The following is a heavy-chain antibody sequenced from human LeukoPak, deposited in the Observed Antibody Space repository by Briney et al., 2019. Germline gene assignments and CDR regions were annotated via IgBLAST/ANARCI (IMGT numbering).Heavy chain of an antibody. V-gene: IGHV3-9*01. CDR3: AKAIDDWFDP. J-gene: IGHJ5*02. CDR1: GFTFDDYA. CDR2: ISWNSGSI. Sequence: GGSLRLSCAASGFTFDDYAMHWVRQAPGKGLEWVSGISWNSGSIGHADSVKGRFTISRDNAKNSLYLQMNSLRAEDTALYYCAKAIDDWFDPWGQGTLVTVSS.